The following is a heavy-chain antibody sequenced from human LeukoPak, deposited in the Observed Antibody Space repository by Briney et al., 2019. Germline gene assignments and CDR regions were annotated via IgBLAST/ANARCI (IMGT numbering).Heavy chain of an antibody. CDR3: AAGLRGPTVAGKYYYYGMDV. V-gene: IGHV1-58*01. CDR1: GFTFTKSA. J-gene: IGHJ6*02. Sequence: TSVKVSCKASGFTFTKSALQGGRQARGQRLEWIGWIVVVSGNTDYAQKFQERVTITRDMFTSTAYMELSSLRSEDTAVYYCAAGLRGPTVAGKYYYYGMDVWGQGTTVTVSS. CDR2: IVVVSGNT. D-gene: IGHD6-19*01.